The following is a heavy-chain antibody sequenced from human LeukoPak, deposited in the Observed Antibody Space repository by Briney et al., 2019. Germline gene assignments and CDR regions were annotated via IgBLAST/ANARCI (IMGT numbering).Heavy chain of an antibody. CDR1: GWTFSHYY. V-gene: IGHV3-11*01. Sequence: PGGSLRLSCAGCGWTFSHYYMSWIRQPPCKELEWVSYISSSGSTIYYADSAKGRFTISRDNAKNSLYLQMNSLRAEDTAVYYCAQYGDYFYWGQGTLVTVSS. CDR2: ISSSGSTI. D-gene: IGHD4-17*01. CDR3: AQYGDYFY. J-gene: IGHJ4*02.